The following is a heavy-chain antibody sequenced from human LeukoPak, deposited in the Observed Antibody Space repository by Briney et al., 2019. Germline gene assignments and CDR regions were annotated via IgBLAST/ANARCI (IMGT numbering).Heavy chain of an antibody. CDR2: ISSLSHTA. Sequence: PGGSLRLSCAVSGFTFSGYEMNWVRQAPGKGLEWITYISSLSHTANYANSVKGRFTISRGNAENALFLQMNSLKAEDTAVYYCARGGRYYGSGSYYNHFDYWGQGTLVTVSA. CDR3: ARGGRYYGSGSYYNHFDY. V-gene: IGHV3-48*03. D-gene: IGHD3-10*01. J-gene: IGHJ4*02. CDR1: GFTFSGYE.